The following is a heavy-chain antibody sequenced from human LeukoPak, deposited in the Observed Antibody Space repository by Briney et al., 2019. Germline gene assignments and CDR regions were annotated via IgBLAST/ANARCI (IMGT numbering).Heavy chain of an antibody. CDR3: ARDSELELRLLD. V-gene: IGHV3-33*01. D-gene: IGHD1-7*01. CDR2: IWYDGSNK. J-gene: IGHJ4*02. Sequence: GGSLRLSCAAPGFTFSSYGMHWVRQAPGKGLEWVAVIWYDGSNKYYADSVKGRFTISRDNSKNTLYLQMNSLRAEDTAVYYCARDSELELRLLDWGQGTLVTVSS. CDR1: GFTFSSYG.